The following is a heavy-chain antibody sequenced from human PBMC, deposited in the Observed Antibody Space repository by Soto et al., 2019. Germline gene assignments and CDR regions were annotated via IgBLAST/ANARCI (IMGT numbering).Heavy chain of an antibody. CDR2: IYWDDDK. CDR3: AHRPSYCSGGSCYSGFDY. Sequence: SGPTLVNPTQSLTLTCSFSGFSLTTTEVAVGWIRQPPGKALEWLALIYWDDDKRYSPSLKSSLTITKDTSKNQVVLTMTNMDPVDTATYYCAHRPSYCSGGSCYSGFDYWGQGTLVTVSS. V-gene: IGHV2-5*02. D-gene: IGHD2-15*01. J-gene: IGHJ4*02. CDR1: GFSLTTTEVA.